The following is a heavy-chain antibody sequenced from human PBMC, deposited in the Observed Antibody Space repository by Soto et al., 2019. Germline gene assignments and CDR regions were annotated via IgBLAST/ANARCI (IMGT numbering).Heavy chain of an antibody. CDR2: IYHSGST. Sequence: QVQLQESGPGLVKPSQTLSLTCTVSGGSISSDDYYWSWIRQPPGKGLEWIGYIYHSGSTYCNPSLKSRVTISVDTSKNQFSLKLSSVTAADTAVYYCARERPDGARLDPWGQGTLVTVSS. D-gene: IGHD6-6*01. V-gene: IGHV4-30-4*01. J-gene: IGHJ5*02. CDR3: ARERPDGARLDP. CDR1: GGSISSDDYY.